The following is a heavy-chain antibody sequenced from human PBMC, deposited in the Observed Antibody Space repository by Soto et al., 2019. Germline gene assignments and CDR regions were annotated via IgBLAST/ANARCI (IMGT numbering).Heavy chain of an antibody. Sequence: QVQLVQSGAEVKKPGSSVKVSCKASGGTFSSYTFTWVRQAPGQGLEWMGGIIPLFATADYAQKFQGRFTITADESMNTVYMEVNSLKSEDTAVYYCARSDRRYHDTTQHAFDIWGQGTIVTVSS. CDR2: IIPLFATA. CDR3: ARSDRRYHDTTQHAFDI. CDR1: GGTFSSYT. V-gene: IGHV1-69*01. J-gene: IGHJ3*02. D-gene: IGHD1-26*01.